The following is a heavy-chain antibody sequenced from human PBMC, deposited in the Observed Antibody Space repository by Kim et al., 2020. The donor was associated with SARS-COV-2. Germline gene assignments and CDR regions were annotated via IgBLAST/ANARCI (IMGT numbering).Heavy chain of an antibody. Sequence: YYDLTLKSRVTITVDTLKNQFSLKLSSVTAADTAVYYCARREVVLGWFDPWGQGTLVTVSS. V-gene: IGHV4-31*02. CDR3: ARREVVLGWFDP. D-gene: IGHD2-15*01. J-gene: IGHJ5*02.